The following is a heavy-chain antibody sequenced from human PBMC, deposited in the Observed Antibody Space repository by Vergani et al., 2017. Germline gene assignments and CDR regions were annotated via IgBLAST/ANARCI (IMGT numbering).Heavy chain of an antibody. Sequence: QVQLQESGPGLVKPSETLSLTCGVSGGSISSSSYYWGWIRQPPGKGLEWIGSIYYSGSTYYNPSLKSRVTISVDTSKNQFSLKLSSVTAADTAVYYCARHLAYCGGDCYPYYYGMDVWGQGTTVTVSS. V-gene: IGHV4-39*01. CDR2: IYYSGST. CDR3: ARHLAYCGGDCYPYYYGMDV. D-gene: IGHD2-21*02. J-gene: IGHJ6*02. CDR1: GGSISSSSYY.